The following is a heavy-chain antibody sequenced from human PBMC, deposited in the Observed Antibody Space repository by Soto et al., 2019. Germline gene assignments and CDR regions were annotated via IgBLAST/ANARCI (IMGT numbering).Heavy chain of an antibody. V-gene: IGHV3-23*01. D-gene: IGHD4-17*01. CDR2: IVGDGSSI. Sequence: GGSLRLSCAASGFTFSNYAMIWVRQAPGKGQEWVSGIVGDGSSIYYADSVKGRFTISRDNSKNTLYLQMNSLRVEDTAVYYCARDAVYGDGLWLVAYWGQGTLVTVSS. J-gene: IGHJ4*02. CDR1: GFTFSNYA. CDR3: ARDAVYGDGLWLVAY.